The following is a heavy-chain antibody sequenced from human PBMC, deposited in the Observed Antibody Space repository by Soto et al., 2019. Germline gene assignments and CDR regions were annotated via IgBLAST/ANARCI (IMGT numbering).Heavy chain of an antibody. CDR2: INPSGGST. V-gene: IGHV1-46*01. J-gene: IGHJ4*02. CDR1: GYTFTSYY. D-gene: IGHD6-13*01. CDR3: ARSAIIAGRFDY. Sequence: QVLLVQSEAEVEKPGASVKVSCKASGYTFTSYYMHWVRQAPGQGLEWMGIINPSGGSTSYAQKFQGRVTMTRDTSTSTFYMELSSPRSEDTAVYYCARSAIIAGRFDYWGQGTLVTVSS.